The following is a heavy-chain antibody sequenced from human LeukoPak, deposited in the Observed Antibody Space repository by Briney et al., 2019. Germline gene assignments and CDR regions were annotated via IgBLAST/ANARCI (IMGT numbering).Heavy chain of an antibody. J-gene: IGHJ4*02. CDR1: GFTFSSYS. CDR2: ISSSSSYI. V-gene: IGHV3-21*01. CDR3: ARSGFVGDGHSQGSTLVWGSYRR. Sequence: GGSLRLSCAASGFTFSSYSMNWVCQAPGKGLEWVSSISSSSSYIYYADSVKGRFTISRDNAKNSLYLQMNSLRAEDTAVYYCARSGFVGDGHSQGSTLVWGSYRRWGQGTLVTVSS. D-gene: IGHD3-16*02.